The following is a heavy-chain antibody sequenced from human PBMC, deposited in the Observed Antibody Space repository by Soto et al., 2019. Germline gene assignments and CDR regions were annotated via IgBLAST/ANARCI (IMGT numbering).Heavy chain of an antibody. CDR2: IIPIFGTA. V-gene: IGHV1-69*13. Sequence: ASVKVSCKASRCTFSSYAISWVRQAPGQGREWMGGIIPIFGTANYAQKFQGRVTITADESTSTAYMELSSLRSEDTAVYYCARENSILRYSVWLLEGFDAFDIWGQGTTDTVSS. CDR3: ARENSILRYSVWLLEGFDAFDI. J-gene: IGHJ3*02. CDR1: RCTFSSYA. D-gene: IGHD3-9*01.